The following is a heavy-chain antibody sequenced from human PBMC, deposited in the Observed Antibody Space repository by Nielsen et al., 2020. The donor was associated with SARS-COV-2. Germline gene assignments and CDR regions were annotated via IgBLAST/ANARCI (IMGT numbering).Heavy chain of an antibody. V-gene: IGHV3-33*01. CDR1: GFTFSSYG. Sequence: GGSLRLSCAASGFTFSSYGMHWVRQAPGKGLEWVAVIWYDGSNKYYADSVKGRFTISRDNSKNTLYLQMNSLRAEDTAVYYYARDVSGSYFGWFDPWGQGTLVTVSS. CDR2: IWYDGSNK. J-gene: IGHJ5*02. CDR3: ARDVSGSYFGWFDP. D-gene: IGHD3-10*01.